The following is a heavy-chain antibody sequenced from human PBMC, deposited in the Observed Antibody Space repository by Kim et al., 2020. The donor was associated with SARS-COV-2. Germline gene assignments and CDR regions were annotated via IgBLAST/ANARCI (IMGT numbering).Heavy chain of an antibody. CDR1: GGSIRSGGKF. CDR3: ARCQPLDY. V-gene: IGHV4-31*03. CDR2: ISYSGNS. D-gene: IGHD2-2*01. Sequence: SETLSFTCSVSGGSIRSGGKFWTWIRQHPAKGLEWIGYISYSGNSHYSPSLRSRVSISLQTSENQFSLELTSVTAADTAVYYCARCQPLDYWGQGILVTVSS. J-gene: IGHJ4*02.